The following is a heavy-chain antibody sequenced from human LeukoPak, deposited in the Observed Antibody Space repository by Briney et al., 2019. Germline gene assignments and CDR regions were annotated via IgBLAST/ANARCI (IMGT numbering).Heavy chain of an antibody. V-gene: IGHV1-2*02. CDR3: ARESNDGTYWFDP. CDR2: INPNSGGT. CDR1: GYTFTGYY. D-gene: IGHD1-26*01. Sequence: GASVKVSCKASGYTFTGYYMHWVRQAPGQGLEWMGWINPNSGGTNYAQKFQGRVTMTRDTSISTVYMEMSRLTSDDRAVYYCARESNDGTYWFDPWGQGTLVTVSS. J-gene: IGHJ5*02.